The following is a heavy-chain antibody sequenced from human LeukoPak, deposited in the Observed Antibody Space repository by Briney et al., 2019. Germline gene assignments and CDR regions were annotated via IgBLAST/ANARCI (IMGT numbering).Heavy chain of an antibody. Sequence: GGSLRLSCAASGFTFSNAWMSWVRQAPGKGLERVGRIKSKTDGGTTDYAAPVKGRFTISRDDSKNTLYLQMNSLKTEDTAVYYCTTEGGPYCGGDCYFFDYWGQGTLVTVSS. J-gene: IGHJ4*02. D-gene: IGHD2-21*02. CDR3: TTEGGPYCGGDCYFFDY. CDR2: IKSKTDGGTT. CDR1: GFTFSNAW. V-gene: IGHV3-15*01.